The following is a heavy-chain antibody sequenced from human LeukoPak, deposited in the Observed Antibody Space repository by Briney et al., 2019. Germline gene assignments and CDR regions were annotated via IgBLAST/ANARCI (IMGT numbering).Heavy chain of an antibody. Sequence: PGGSLRLSCAASGFTFSSYAMSWVRQAPGKGLEWVSAISGSGGSTYYADPVRGRFTISRDNSKNTLYLQMNSLRAEDTAVYYCAKDEGSSWYYYWGQGTLVTVSS. D-gene: IGHD6-13*01. CDR2: ISGSGGST. CDR3: AKDEGSSWYYY. CDR1: GFTFSSYA. J-gene: IGHJ4*02. V-gene: IGHV3-23*01.